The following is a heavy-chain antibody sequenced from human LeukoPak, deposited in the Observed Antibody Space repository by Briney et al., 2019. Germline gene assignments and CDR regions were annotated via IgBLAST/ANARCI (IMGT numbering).Heavy chain of an antibody. CDR1: GYTFTSYY. D-gene: IGHD3-10*01. CDR2: INPSGGST. V-gene: IGHV1-46*01. Sequence: ASVKVSCKASGYTFTSYYMHWVRQAPGQGLEWMGIINPSGGSTSYAQKFQGRVTMTRDTSTSTVYMELSSLRSEDTAVYYCARDTPQSTNYGSGSYYAFDYWGQGTLVTVSS. J-gene: IGHJ4*02. CDR3: ARDTPQSTNYGSGSYYAFDY.